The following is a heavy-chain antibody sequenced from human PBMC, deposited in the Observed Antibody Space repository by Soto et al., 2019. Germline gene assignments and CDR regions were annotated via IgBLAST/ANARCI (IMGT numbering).Heavy chain of an antibody. J-gene: IGHJ3*02. CDR1: GYTFTSYD. D-gene: IGHD3-3*01. Sequence: AXVKVSCKASGYTFTSYDINWVRQATGQGLEWMGWMNPNSGNTGYAQKFQGRVTMTRNTSISTAYMELSSLRSEDTAVYYCASPTYYDFWSGYYTDAFDIWGQGTMVTVSS. V-gene: IGHV1-8*01. CDR2: MNPNSGNT. CDR3: ASPTYYDFWSGYYTDAFDI.